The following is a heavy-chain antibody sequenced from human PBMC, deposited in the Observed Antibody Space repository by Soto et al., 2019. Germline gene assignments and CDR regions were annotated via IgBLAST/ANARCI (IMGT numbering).Heavy chain of an antibody. J-gene: IGHJ4*02. CDR2: ISGNGGST. CDR1: GFTFSNYA. CDR3: AKNSEKYGDSKYDY. V-gene: IGHV3-23*01. Sequence: LLLDSGGGLVQPGGSLRLSCAASGFTFSNYAMSWVRQAPGKGLEWVSSISGNGGSTYFADSVKGRFTISRDNSQNTLSLQRNSLRAEDTAVYYCAKNSEKYGDSKYDYWGQGTLVTVSS. D-gene: IGHD4-17*01.